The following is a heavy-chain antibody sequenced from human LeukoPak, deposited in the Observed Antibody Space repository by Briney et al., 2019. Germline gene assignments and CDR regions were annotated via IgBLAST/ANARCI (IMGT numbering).Heavy chain of an antibody. D-gene: IGHD3-10*01. CDR3: VTSWVRQQRDF. Sequence: GGSLRLSCAASGFTFSSYSMNWVRQAPGKGLEWVSSISSSSYIYYADSVKGRFTISRDNAQQSLYLQMDTLTAEDTAVYYCVTSWVRQQRDFWGQGTLVTVSS. J-gene: IGHJ4*02. CDR2: ISSSSYI. V-gene: IGHV3-21*01. CDR1: GFTFSSYS.